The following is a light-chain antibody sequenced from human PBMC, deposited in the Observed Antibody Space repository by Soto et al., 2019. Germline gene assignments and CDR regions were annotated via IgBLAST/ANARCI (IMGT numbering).Light chain of an antibody. CDR3: QQRSNWPLLYT. Sequence: EIVLTQSPATLSLSPGERATLSCRASQSVSSYLAWYQQKPGQAPRLLMYDAFNRATGIPARFSGSGSGTDFTHTISSLEPEDFAVYYCQQRSNWPLLYTFGQGTKLEIK. CDR1: QSVSSY. J-gene: IGKJ2*01. CDR2: DAF. V-gene: IGKV3-11*01.